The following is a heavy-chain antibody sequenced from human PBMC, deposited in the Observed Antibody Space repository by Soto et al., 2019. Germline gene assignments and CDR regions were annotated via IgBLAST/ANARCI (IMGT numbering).Heavy chain of an antibody. CDR2: ISYSGNT. V-gene: IGHV4-61*03. J-gene: IGHJ5*02. CDR3: ARDSCLAYDSERRNAYWFDP. CDR1: GGSVGSGSYY. Sequence: SETLSLTCTVSGGSVGSGSYYWTWIRQPLGKGLEWIGYISYSGNTDYNPPLRGRVTISIDKAKNHFSMQLTSVTSADTAIYYCARDSCLAYDSERRNAYWFDPWGQGTLVTVSS. D-gene: IGHD3-16*01.